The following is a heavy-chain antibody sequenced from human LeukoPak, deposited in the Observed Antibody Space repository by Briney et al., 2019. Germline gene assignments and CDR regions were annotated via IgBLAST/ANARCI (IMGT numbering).Heavy chain of an antibody. V-gene: IGHV4-34*01. CDR3: ARYGDYDIRYFDY. Sequence: SETLSLTCAVYGGSFSGYYWSWIRQPPGKGLEWIGEINHSGSTNYNPSLKSRVTISVDTSKNQLSLKLSSVTAADTAVYYCARYGDYDIRYFDYWGQGTLVTVSS. J-gene: IGHJ4*02. CDR2: INHSGST. D-gene: IGHD4-17*01. CDR1: GGSFSGYY.